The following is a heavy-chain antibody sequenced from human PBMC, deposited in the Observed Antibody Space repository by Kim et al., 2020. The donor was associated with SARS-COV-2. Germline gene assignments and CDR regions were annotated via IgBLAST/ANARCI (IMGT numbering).Heavy chain of an antibody. V-gene: IGHV1-69*01. D-gene: IGHD6-13*01. CDR3: ARDASSGIAAAGSVFDY. J-gene: IGHJ4*02. Sequence: RSRGRFTITADASTGTAYMELSSLRSEDTAVYYCARDASSGIAAAGSVFDYWGQGTLVTVSS.